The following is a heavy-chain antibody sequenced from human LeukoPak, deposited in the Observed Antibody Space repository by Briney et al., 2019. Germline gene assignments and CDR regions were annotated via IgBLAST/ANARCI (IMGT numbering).Heavy chain of an antibody. Sequence: SETLSLTCTVSGGSLSSSSYYWGWIRPPPGKGLEWIGSIYYSGRTYYNPSLKSRVTISVDTSKNQFSLKLSSVTAADTAVYYCARHLNHCSGGSCYLGMYNWFDPWGQGTLVTVSS. J-gene: IGHJ5*02. CDR1: GGSLSSSSYY. V-gene: IGHV4-39*01. CDR2: IYYSGRT. D-gene: IGHD2-15*01. CDR3: ARHLNHCSGGSCYLGMYNWFDP.